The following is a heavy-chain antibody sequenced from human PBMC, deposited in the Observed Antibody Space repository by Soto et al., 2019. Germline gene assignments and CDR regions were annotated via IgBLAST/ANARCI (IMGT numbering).Heavy chain of an antibody. CDR2: ISYDGSNK. CDR1: GFSFSNYA. J-gene: IGHJ3*02. Sequence: QVQLVESGGGVVQPGRSLRLSCVASGFSFSNYAMHWVRQAPGKGLEWVAVISYDGSNKYYADSVKGRFTISRDNSKNTLYLQMNNLRTEDTAVYYCPTVRGYRQDFDAFDIWGQGTMVTVSS. D-gene: IGHD3-16*02. V-gene: IGHV3-30-3*01. CDR3: PTVRGYRQDFDAFDI.